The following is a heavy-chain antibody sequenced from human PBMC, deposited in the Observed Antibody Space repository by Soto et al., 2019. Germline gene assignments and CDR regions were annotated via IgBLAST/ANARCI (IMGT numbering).Heavy chain of an antibody. V-gene: IGHV3-74*01. CDR2: INNDGTST. J-gene: IGHJ4*02. D-gene: IGHD5-18*01. Sequence: EVQLVESGGGLVQPGGSLRLSCAASGFTFSSQWLHWVRQAPGKGLVWISRINNDGTSTNYADSVKGRFTVSRDNAKKTMSLQMNSLRAEDTAVYYCASWRGGYTYGLDHWGQGTQVTVSS. CDR3: ASWRGGYTYGLDH. CDR1: GFTFSSQW.